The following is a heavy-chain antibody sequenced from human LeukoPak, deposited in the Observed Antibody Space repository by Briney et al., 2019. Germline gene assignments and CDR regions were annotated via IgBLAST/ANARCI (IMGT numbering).Heavy chain of an antibody. Sequence: GGSLRLSRAASGFTLSSYSMNWVRQAPGKGLEWVSSISSSSSYIYYADSVKGRFTISRNNAKNSLNLQVNSLRAEDTAVYYCARIPSSVTTWLYYYYMDVWGKGTTVTVSS. D-gene: IGHD4-17*01. CDR3: ARIPSSVTTWLYYYYMDV. V-gene: IGHV3-21*01. CDR1: GFTLSSYS. J-gene: IGHJ6*03. CDR2: ISSSSSYI.